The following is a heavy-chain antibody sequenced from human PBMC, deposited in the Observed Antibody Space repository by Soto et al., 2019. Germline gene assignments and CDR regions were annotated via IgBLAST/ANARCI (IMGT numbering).Heavy chain of an antibody. CDR2: IKQDGSEK. Sequence: GGSLRLSCAASGFTFSSYWMSWVRQAPGKGLEWVANIKQDGSEKYYVDSVKGRFTISRDNAKNSLYLQMNSLRAEDTAVYYCASRGGQQLVLGYYYMDVWGKGTTVTVSS. V-gene: IGHV3-7*01. CDR3: ASRGGQQLVLGYYYMDV. D-gene: IGHD6-13*01. J-gene: IGHJ6*03. CDR1: GFTFSSYW.